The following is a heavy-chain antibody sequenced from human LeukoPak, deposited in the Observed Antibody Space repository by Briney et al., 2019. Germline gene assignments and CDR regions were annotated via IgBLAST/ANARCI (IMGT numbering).Heavy chain of an antibody. J-gene: IGHJ6*03. CDR3: ARGTWATLYYYYMDV. CDR1: GFTFSSYW. D-gene: IGHD5-24*01. Sequence: GGSLRLSCAASGFTFSSYWMSWVRQAPGKGLEWVANIKQDGSEKYYVDSVKGRFTISRDNAKNTLYLQMNSLRAEDTAVYYCARGTWATLYYYYMDVWGKGTTVTVSS. V-gene: IGHV3-7*01. CDR2: IKQDGSEK.